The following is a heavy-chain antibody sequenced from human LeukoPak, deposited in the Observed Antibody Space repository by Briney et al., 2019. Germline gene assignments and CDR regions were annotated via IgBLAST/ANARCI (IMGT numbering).Heavy chain of an antibody. CDR1: GRSFSGYY. CDR2: INHSGST. CDR3: ARWYYYDSSGSPDAFDI. Sequence: PSETLSLTCAVYGRSFSGYYWSWIRQPPGKGLEWIGEINHSGSTNYNPSLKSRVTISVDTSKNQFSLKLSSVTAADTAVYYCARWYYYDSSGSPDAFDIWGQGTMVTVSS. J-gene: IGHJ3*02. D-gene: IGHD3-22*01. V-gene: IGHV4-34*01.